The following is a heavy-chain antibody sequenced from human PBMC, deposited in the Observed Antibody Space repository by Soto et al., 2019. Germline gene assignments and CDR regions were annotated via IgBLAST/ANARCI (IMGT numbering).Heavy chain of an antibody. CDR2: INHSGST. CDR3: AREGYYYDILTAD. Sequence: SETLSLTCAVYGGSFSGYYWSWIRQPPGKGLEWIGEINHSGSTNYNPSLKSRVTISVDTSKNQFSLKLSSVTAADTAVYYCAREGYYYDILTADWGQGTLVTVSS. CDR1: GGSFSGYY. D-gene: IGHD3-9*01. J-gene: IGHJ4*02. V-gene: IGHV4-34*01.